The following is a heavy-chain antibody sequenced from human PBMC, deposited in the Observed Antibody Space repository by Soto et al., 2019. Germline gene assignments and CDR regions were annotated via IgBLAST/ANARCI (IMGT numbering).Heavy chain of an antibody. V-gene: IGHV4-34*01. CDR3: ARESHDILTGPPWVWYFDL. Sequence: QVQLQQWGAGPLRPLETLSLTCGVSGGSFSGYYWAWIRQSPGKGLEWIGEINDRGSINYNPSLKRRVSISVDTSKNHCSLNLRSVTAADTAVYYCARESHDILTGPPWVWYFDLWGRGTLVTV. CDR2: INDRGSI. D-gene: IGHD3-9*01. CDR1: GGSFSGYY. J-gene: IGHJ2*01.